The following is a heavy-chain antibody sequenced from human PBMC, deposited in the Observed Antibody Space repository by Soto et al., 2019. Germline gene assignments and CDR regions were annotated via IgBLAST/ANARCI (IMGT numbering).Heavy chain of an antibody. CDR3: ARRRYCSSTSCYYYGMDV. V-gene: IGHV6-1*01. CDR1: GYRVSSTSAA. Sequence: SQTPSLTCAISGYRVSSTSAAWNLMRHAASGGLESLGRTYYRSKWYNDYAVSVKSRITINPDTSKNQFALQLNSVTPEDTAVYYCARRRYCSSTSCYYYGMDVWGQGTTVTVSS. D-gene: IGHD2-2*01. J-gene: IGHJ6*02. CDR2: TYYRSKWYN.